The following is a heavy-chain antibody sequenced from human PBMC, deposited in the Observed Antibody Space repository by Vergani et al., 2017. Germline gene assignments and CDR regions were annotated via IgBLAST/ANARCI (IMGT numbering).Heavy chain of an antibody. J-gene: IGHJ4*02. CDR1: GFTFIPSP. Sequence: EVQLLESGGGLVQPGGSLRLSCAASGFTFIPSPMSWVRQAPGKGLEWVSAISVSGGSTYYADSVKGRFTISIDNSKDTLYLQMKSLGAEDTAVYYCTRGREVWSGWGQGTLVTVSA. D-gene: IGHD3-10*02. CDR3: TRGREVWSG. CDR2: ISVSGGST. V-gene: IGHV3-23*01.